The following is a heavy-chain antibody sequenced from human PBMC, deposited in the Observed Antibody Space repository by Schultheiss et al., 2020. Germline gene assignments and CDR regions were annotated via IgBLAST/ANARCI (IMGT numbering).Heavy chain of an antibody. CDR3: ARWGSDFYYYMDV. CDR2: ISSSSSYI. Sequence: GGSLRLSCAASGFTFSSYSMNWVRQAPGKGLEWVSSISSSSSYIYYADSVKGRFTISRDDSKNSLYLQMHSLRAEDTALYHCARWGSDFYYYMDVWGKGTTVTVSS. V-gene: IGHV3-21*04. D-gene: IGHD7-27*01. CDR1: GFTFSSYS. J-gene: IGHJ6*03.